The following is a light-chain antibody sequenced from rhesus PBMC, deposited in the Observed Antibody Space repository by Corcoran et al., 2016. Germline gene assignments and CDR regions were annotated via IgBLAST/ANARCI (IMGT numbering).Light chain of an antibody. V-gene: IGKV1-22*01. CDR3: RQYSSRPFT. Sequence: DIQMTQSPSSLSASVGDTVTITCRASQGISSWVACYQQKPGKAPKLLIYKASSLQSGVPSRFRGSGSWTVFSLTISSLQSEDFATSSCRQYSSRPFTFGPGTKLDIK. CDR1: QGISSW. CDR2: KAS. J-gene: IGKJ3*01.